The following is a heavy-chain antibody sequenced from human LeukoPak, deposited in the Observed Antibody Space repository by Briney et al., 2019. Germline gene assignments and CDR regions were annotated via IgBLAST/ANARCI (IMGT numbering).Heavy chain of an antibody. CDR3: AKRMGPSIAAADLDY. V-gene: IGHV3-23*01. CDR2: ISTGGDRA. Sequence: PGGSLRLSCAASGFTFSNYAMDWVRQAPGKGLEWVSAISTGGDRAYYADSVKGRFTISRDNSKNTLYLQMNSLRVEDTAVYYCAKRMGPSIAAADLDYWGQGTLVTVSS. D-gene: IGHD6-13*01. CDR1: GFTFSNYA. J-gene: IGHJ4*02.